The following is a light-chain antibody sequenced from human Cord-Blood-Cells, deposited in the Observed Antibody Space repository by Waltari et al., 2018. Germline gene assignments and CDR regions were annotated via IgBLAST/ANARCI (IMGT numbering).Light chain of an antibody. CDR1: QSVLYSSNNKNY. CDR3: QQYYSTPWT. V-gene: IGKV4-1*01. J-gene: IGKJ1*01. Sequence: DIVMTQSPDSLAVSLGARATINCKSSQSVLYSSNNKNYLAWYQQKTGQPPKLLIYWASTRESGVPDRFSGSGSGTDFTLTISSLQAEDVAVYYCQQYYSTPWTFGQGTKVEIK. CDR2: WAS.